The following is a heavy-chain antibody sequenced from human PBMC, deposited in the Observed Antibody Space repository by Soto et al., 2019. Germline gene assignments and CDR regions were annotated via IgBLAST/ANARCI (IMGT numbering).Heavy chain of an antibody. CDR3: ARVYGNSSRYLDL. Sequence: QVQLQQWGAGLLKPSETLSLTCAVYGGSFSGYYWSWIRQPPGKGLEWIGEINHSGRTNYNPSLMIRVTISVDTDKKQCSLNRITVTAAASAVYYCARVYGNSSRYLDLSGRGTLLTVSA. CDR1: GGSFSGYY. V-gene: IGHV4-34*01. J-gene: IGHJ2*01. CDR2: INHSGRT. D-gene: IGHD4-17*01.